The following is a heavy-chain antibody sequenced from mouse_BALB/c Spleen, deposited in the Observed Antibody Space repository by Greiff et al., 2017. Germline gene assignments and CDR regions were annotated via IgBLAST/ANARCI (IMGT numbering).Heavy chain of an antibody. D-gene: IGHD2-3*01. CDR3: ARGWLGAMDY. Sequence: VQLQQSGAELVRPGASVKLSCKASGFNIKDYYMHWVKQRPEQGLEWIGWIDPENGNTIYDPKFQGKASITADTSSNTAYLQLSSLTSEDTAVYYCARGWLGAMDYWGQGTSVTVSS. CDR2: IDPENGNT. CDR1: GFNIKDYY. V-gene: IGHV14-1*02. J-gene: IGHJ4*01.